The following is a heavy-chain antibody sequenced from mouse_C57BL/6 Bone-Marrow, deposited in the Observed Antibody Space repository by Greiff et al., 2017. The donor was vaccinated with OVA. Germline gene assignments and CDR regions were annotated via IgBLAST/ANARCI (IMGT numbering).Heavy chain of an antibody. J-gene: IGHJ1*03. Sequence: VQVVESGPGLVQPSQSLSITCTVSGFSLTSYGVHWVRQSPGKGLEWLGVIWSGGSTDYNAAFISRLSISKDNSKSQVFFKMNSLQADDTAIYYCARNPVAHWYFDVWGTGTTVTVSS. CDR3: ARNPVAHWYFDV. CDR1: GFSLTSYG. V-gene: IGHV2-2*01. D-gene: IGHD1-1*01. CDR2: IWSGGST.